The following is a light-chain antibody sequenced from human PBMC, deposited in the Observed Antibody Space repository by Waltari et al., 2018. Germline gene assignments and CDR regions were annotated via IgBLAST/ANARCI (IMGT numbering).Light chain of an antibody. CDR2: AAS. J-gene: IGKJ1*01. CDR1: QSISSY. Sequence: DIQMTQSPSSLSASVGDSVTITCRASQSISSYCNWYQQKQGKPPKLLIYAASSLQSGIPSRFSGSGSGTDFTLTISSLQPEDFATYYCQQSYGTPRTFGQGTKVEIK. CDR3: QQSYGTPRT. V-gene: IGKV1-39*01.